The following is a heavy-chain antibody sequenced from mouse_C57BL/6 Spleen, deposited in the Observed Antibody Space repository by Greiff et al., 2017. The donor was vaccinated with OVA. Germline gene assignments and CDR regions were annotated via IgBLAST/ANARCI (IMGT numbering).Heavy chain of an antibody. CDR3: TTEDSSGYVKFLFAY. V-gene: IGHV14-1*01. D-gene: IGHD3-2*02. Sequence: EVQLQQSGAELVRPGASVKLSCTASGFNIKDYYMHWVKQRPEQGLEWIGRIDPEDGDTEYAPKFQGKATMTADTSSNTAYLQLSSLTSEDTAVYDCTTEDSSGYVKFLFAYWGQGTLVTVSA. J-gene: IGHJ3*01. CDR2: IDPEDGDT. CDR1: GFNIKDYY.